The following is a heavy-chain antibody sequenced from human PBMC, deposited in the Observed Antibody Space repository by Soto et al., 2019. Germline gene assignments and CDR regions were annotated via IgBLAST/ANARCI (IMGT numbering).Heavy chain of an antibody. D-gene: IGHD3-10*01. CDR2: ISGSGGST. CDR1: GFTFSSYA. Sequence: PGGSLRLSCAASGFTFSSYAMSWVRQAPGKGLEWVSAISGSGGSTYYADSVKGRFTISRDNSKNTLYLQMNSLRAEDTAVYYCAKWFFYGSGSYFVFDYWGQGTLVTVSS. CDR3: AKWFFYGSGSYFVFDY. J-gene: IGHJ4*02. V-gene: IGHV3-23*01.